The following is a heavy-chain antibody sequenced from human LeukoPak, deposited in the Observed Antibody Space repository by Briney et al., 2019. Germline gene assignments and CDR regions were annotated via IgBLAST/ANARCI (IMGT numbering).Heavy chain of an antibody. J-gene: IGHJ4*02. Sequence: GASVKVSCKASGGTFSSYAISWVRQAPGQGLEWMGGIIPIFGTANYAQKFQGRVTITADKSTSTAYMELSSPRSEDTAVYYCARGPVVYCSSTSCSVYYFDYWGQGTLVTVSS. CDR1: GGTFSSYA. CDR3: ARGPVVYCSSTSCSVYYFDY. D-gene: IGHD2-2*01. CDR2: IIPIFGTA. V-gene: IGHV1-69*06.